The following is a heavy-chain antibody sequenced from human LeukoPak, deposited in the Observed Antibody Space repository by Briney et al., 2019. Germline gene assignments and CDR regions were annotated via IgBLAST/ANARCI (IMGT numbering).Heavy chain of an antibody. CDR1: GGSLSSGGYY. V-gene: IGHV4-39*07. Sequence: SQTLSLTCAVSGGSLSSGGYYWSWIRHPAGKGLEWIGSIYYSGSTYYNPSLKSRVPISVDTSKHQFSLKLSSVTAADTAVYYCARVPHPRTVVTPGVYYFDYWGQGTLVTVSS. CDR2: IYYSGST. J-gene: IGHJ4*02. D-gene: IGHD4-23*01. CDR3: ARVPHPRTVVTPGVYYFDY.